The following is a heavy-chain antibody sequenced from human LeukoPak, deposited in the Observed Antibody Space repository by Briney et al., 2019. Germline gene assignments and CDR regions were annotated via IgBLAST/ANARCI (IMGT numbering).Heavy chain of an antibody. V-gene: IGHV1-69*04. Sequence: SVKVSCKASGDTFIPYTFSWVRQAPGQGLEWIGRIIPSLDVANYAQKFQGRVTLSVDRNTATTYMEVTSLRSEDTAIYYCARDHCTPGTCLGGHWGQGTLVTVSS. CDR3: ARDHCTPGTCLGGH. D-gene: IGHD2-15*01. CDR1: GDTFIPYT. J-gene: IGHJ4*02. CDR2: IIPSLDVA.